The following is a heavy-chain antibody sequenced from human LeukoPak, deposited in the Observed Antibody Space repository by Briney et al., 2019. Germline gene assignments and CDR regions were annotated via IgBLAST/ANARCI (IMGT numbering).Heavy chain of an antibody. J-gene: IGHJ3*02. Sequence: GGSLRLSCAASGFTFSNYAMHWVRQAPGKGLEWVAVISYDGSNKYYADSVKGRFTISRDNSKNTLYLQMNSLRAEDTAVYYCARDHAIVVVPAAPSGAFDIWGQGTMVTVSS. CDR3: ARDHAIVVVPAAPSGAFDI. V-gene: IGHV3-30-3*01. CDR2: ISYDGSNK. CDR1: GFTFSNYA. D-gene: IGHD2-2*01.